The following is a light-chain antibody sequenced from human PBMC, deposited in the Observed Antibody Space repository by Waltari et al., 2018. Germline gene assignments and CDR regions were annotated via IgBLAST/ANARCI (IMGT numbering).Light chain of an antibody. CDR1: QVVSSN. Sequence: EVVMTQSPATLSVSPGERATLSCRASQVVSSNLAWYQQRPGQAPRLLIHGASTRATGIPARFSGSGSGTEFTLTITSLQSEDFAVYYCHQYNNWPESFGQGTKLEIK. J-gene: IGKJ2*03. V-gene: IGKV3-15*01. CDR2: GAS. CDR3: HQYNNWPES.